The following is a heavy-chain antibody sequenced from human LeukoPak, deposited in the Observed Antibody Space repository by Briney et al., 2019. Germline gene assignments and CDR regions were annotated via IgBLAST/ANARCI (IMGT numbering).Heavy chain of an antibody. V-gene: IGHV3-48*03. D-gene: IGHD6-6*01. J-gene: IGHJ6*02. CDR3: ARDGFRYTSSSDRFYYYGMDV. CDR1: GFTFSSDE. CDR2: ISSSGSTI. Sequence: GGSLRLSCAASGFTFSSDEMNWVRQAPGKGLEWVSYISSSGSTIYYADSVKGRFTISGDNAKNSLYLQMNSLRAEDTAVYYCARDGFRYTSSSDRFYYYGMDVWGQGTTVTVSS.